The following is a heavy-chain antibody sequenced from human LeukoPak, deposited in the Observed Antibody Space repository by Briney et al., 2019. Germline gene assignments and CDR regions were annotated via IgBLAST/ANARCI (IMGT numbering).Heavy chain of an antibody. Sequence: EINHSGSTSYNPSLKSRVTISLDTSKNHFSLKLSSVTAADTAVYYCARGQIDDYGDPAPWFDPWGQGTLVTVSS. CDR2: INHSGST. CDR3: ARGQIDDYGDPAPWFDP. J-gene: IGHJ5*02. D-gene: IGHD4-17*01. V-gene: IGHV4-34*01.